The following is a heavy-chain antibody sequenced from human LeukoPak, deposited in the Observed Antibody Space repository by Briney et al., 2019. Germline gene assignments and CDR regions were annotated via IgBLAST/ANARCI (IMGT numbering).Heavy chain of an antibody. J-gene: IGHJ4*02. CDR3: ARHRSYGSGSADY. CDR1: GGSISSSSYY. V-gene: IGHV4-39*01. D-gene: IGHD3-10*01. CDR2: IYYSGST. Sequence: PSETLSLTCTVSGGSISSSSYYWGWIRQPPVKGLEWIGSIYYSGSTYYNPSLKSRVTISVDTSKNQFSLKLSSVTAADTAVYYCARHRSYGSGSADYWGQGTLVTVSS.